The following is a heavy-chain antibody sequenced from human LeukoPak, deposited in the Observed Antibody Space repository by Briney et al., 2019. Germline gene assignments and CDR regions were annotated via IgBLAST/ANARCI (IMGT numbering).Heavy chain of an antibody. V-gene: IGHV4-39*01. CDR2: IYYSGST. Sequence: SETLSLTCTVSGGSISSSSYYWGWIRQPPGKGLEWIGSIYYSGSTYYNPSLKSRVTISVDTSKNQFSLKLSSVTAADTAVYYCASGRGIAVAGNFDYWGQGTLVTVSS. CDR3: ASGRGIAVAGNFDY. CDR1: GGSISSSSYY. D-gene: IGHD6-19*01. J-gene: IGHJ4*02.